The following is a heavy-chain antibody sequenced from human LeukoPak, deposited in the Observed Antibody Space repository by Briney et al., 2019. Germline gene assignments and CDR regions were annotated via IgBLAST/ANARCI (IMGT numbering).Heavy chain of an antibody. Sequence: GGSLRLSCAASGFTFSSYGMSWVRQAPGKGLEWVSAISGSGGSTYYADSVKGRFTISRDNAKNSLYLQMDSLRVEDTAVYYCVRDPGYFTFDLWGQGTLVTVSS. V-gene: IGHV3-23*01. J-gene: IGHJ4*02. CDR3: VRDPGYFTFDL. CDR1: GFTFSSYG. D-gene: IGHD3-3*01. CDR2: ISGSGGST.